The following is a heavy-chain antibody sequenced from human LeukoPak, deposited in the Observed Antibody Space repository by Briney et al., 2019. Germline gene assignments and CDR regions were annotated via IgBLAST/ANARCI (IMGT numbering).Heavy chain of an antibody. CDR2: INPNSGGT. V-gene: IGHV1-2*02. Sequence: RASVKVSCKASGYTFTGYYIHWVRQAPGQGLEWMGWINPNSGGTNYAQKFQGRVTMTRDTSISTAYMELSRLRSDDTAVYYCARDWPSLGYFDWLSNSAYFDYWGQGTLVTVSS. D-gene: IGHD3-9*01. CDR3: ARDWPSLGYFDWLSNSAYFDY. J-gene: IGHJ4*02. CDR1: GYTFTGYY.